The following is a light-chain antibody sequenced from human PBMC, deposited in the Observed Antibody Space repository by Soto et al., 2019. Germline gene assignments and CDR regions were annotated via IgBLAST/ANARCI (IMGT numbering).Light chain of an antibody. CDR1: QSISSSY. J-gene: IGKJ1*01. CDR2: GAS. V-gene: IGKV3-20*01. Sequence: IVLPQSPGTLSLSLGERATLSCRASQSISSSYLAWYQQKPGQAPRLLIYGASSRATGIPDRFSGSGSGTDFTLTISRLEPEDFSVYYCQQYGRTFGQGTKVEIK. CDR3: QQYGRT.